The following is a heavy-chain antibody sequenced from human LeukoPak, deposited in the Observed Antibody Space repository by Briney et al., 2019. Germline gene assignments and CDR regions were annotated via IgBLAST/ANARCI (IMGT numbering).Heavy chain of an antibody. CDR2: IKSKTDGGTT. D-gene: IGHD4-17*01. V-gene: IGHV3-15*07. CDR1: GFTFSNAW. J-gene: IGHJ6*02. Sequence: GGSLRLSCAASGFTFSNAWMNWVRQAPGKGLEWVGRIKSKTDGGTTDYAAPVKGRFTISRDDSKNTLYLQMNSLKTEDTAVYYCTTAAVYGDHVRDYYYYYGMDVWGQGTTVTVSS. CDR3: TTAAVYGDHVRDYYYYYGMDV.